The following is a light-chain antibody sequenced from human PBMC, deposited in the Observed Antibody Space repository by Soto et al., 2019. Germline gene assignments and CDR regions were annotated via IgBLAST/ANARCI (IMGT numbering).Light chain of an antibody. CDR3: QQYGSSGTV. V-gene: IGKV3-20*01. CDR2: GAS. J-gene: IGKJ5*01. Sequence: EIVLTQSPGTLSLSPGERATLSCRASQSVTSNYLGWYQQKPGQAPRLLIYGASTRATGIPDRFSGSGSGTDFTLTISRLEPEDFALYYCQQYGSSGTVFGQGTRLAIK. CDR1: QSVTSNY.